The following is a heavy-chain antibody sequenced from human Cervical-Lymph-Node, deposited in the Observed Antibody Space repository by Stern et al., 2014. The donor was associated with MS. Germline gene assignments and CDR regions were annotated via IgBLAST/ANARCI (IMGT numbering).Heavy chain of an antibody. CDR2: ISGSGGST. Sequence: MQLVESGGVLVPRGGSMRPSCAASGFTFSNSVRRWVRQAAGKGVEWASVISGSGGSTYYADSVKGRFTISRDNSKNTLYLQMNSLRAEDTAVYYCAKSTVTSLSDYWGQGTLVTVSS. V-gene: IGHV3-23*04. J-gene: IGHJ4*02. CDR3: AKSTVTSLSDY. D-gene: IGHD4-17*01. CDR1: GFTFSNSV.